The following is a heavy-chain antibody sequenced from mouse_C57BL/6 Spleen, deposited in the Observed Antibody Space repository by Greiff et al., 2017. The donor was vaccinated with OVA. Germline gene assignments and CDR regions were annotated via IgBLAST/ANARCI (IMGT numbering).Heavy chain of an antibody. CDR1: GYTFTSYW. D-gene: IGHD1-1*02. J-gene: IGHJ2*01. CDR2: IDPSDSET. V-gene: IGHV1-52*01. CDR3: TRYSSVVFDY. Sequence: QVQLKQPGAELVRPGSSVKLSCKASGYTFTSYWMHWVKQRPIQGLEWIGNIDPSDSETHYNQKFKEKATLTVDKSSSTAYMQLSSLTSEDSAVYFCTRYSSVVFDYWGQGTTLTVSS.